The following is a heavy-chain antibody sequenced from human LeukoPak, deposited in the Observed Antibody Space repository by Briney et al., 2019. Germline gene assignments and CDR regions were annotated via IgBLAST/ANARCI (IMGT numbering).Heavy chain of an antibody. CDR3: ARGPNSNWSGLDF. J-gene: IGHJ4*02. Sequence: GGSLKLSCIASGFSFSGHWMHWARQLPGKGLVWVSRISPTGSTTSYADSVKGRFTVSRDNAKNTLYLQVNNLRAEDTAVYYCARGPNSNWSGLDFWGQGTLLTVSS. D-gene: IGHD6-6*01. V-gene: IGHV3-74*01. CDR2: ISPTGSTT. CDR1: GFSFSGHW.